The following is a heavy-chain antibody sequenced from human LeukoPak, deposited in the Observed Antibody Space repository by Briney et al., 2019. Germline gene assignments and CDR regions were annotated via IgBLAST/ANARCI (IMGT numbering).Heavy chain of an antibody. CDR2: ISAYNGNT. D-gene: IGHD3-22*01. V-gene: IGHV1-18*01. J-gene: IGHJ4*02. Sequence: ASVKVSCKASGYTFTSYGITWARQAPGQGLEWMGWISAYNGNTNYAQKLQGRVTMTTDTSTSTAYKELRSLRSDDTAVYYCARSTRDYYDSSGYLVFDYWGQGTLVTVSS. CDR1: GYTFTSYG. CDR3: ARSTRDYYDSSGYLVFDY.